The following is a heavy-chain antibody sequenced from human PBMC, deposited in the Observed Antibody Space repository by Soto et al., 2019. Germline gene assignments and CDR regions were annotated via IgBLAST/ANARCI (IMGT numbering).Heavy chain of an antibody. Sequence: EVQLLESGGGLVQPGGSLRLSCAASGFTFSSYAMSWVRQAPGKGLEWVSAISGSGGSTYYADSVKGRFTISRDNSKNTMYMQMNSLRAEDTAVYYCAKDWVVVPAAMNNGGDDYWGQGTLVTVSS. J-gene: IGHJ4*02. V-gene: IGHV3-23*01. CDR1: GFTFSSYA. CDR3: AKDWVVVPAAMNNGGDDY. CDR2: ISGSGGST. D-gene: IGHD2-2*01.